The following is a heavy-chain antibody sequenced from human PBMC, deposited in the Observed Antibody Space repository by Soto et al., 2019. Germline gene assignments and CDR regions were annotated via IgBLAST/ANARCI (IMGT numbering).Heavy chain of an antibody. CDR2: IRSKAYGGTT. D-gene: IGHD3-9*01. V-gene: IGHV3-49*05. CDR1: GFTFGDYA. CDR3: TRVYYVILTGYYAGRDYYGMDV. J-gene: IGHJ6*02. Sequence: EVQLVESGGGLVKPGRSLRLSCTASGFTFGDYAMSWFRQAPGKGLEWVGFIRSKAYGGTTEYAASVKGRFTISRDDSKSIAYLQMNSLKTEDTAVYYCTRVYYVILTGYYAGRDYYGMDVWGQGTTVTVSS.